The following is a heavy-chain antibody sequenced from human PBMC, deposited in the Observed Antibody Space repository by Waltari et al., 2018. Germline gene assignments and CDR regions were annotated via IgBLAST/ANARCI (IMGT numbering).Heavy chain of an antibody. J-gene: IGHJ6*02. CDR2: INPSGGST. CDR3: ARDLGGGGYCSGGSCYSSPDYYYYYGMDV. V-gene: IGHV1-46*01. CDR1: GYTFTSYY. D-gene: IGHD2-15*01. Sequence: GAEVKKPGASVKVSCKASGYTFTSYYMHWVRQAPGQGLEWMGIINPSGGSTSYAQKFQGRVTMTRDTSTSTVYMELSSLRSEDTAVYYCARDLGGGGYCSGGSCYSSPDYYYYYGMDVWGQGTTVTVSS.